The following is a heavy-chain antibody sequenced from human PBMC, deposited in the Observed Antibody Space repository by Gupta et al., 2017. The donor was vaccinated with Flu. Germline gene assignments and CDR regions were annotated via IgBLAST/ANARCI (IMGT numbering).Heavy chain of an antibody. J-gene: IGHJ4*02. CDR2: ISGGGDYT. Sequence: EALLVESGGGLVQPGGSLRLSCAASGSPFRSYAMSWVRQAPGKDLEWVSAISGGGDYTWHADSVKGRFTISRDDSKNTLSLQMLNLRAEDAAVYYCSKGSGAGRPYYFDSWGLGTLVTVSS. V-gene: IGHV3-23*04. D-gene: IGHD3-10*01. CDR1: GSPFRSYA. CDR3: SKGSGAGRPYYFDS.